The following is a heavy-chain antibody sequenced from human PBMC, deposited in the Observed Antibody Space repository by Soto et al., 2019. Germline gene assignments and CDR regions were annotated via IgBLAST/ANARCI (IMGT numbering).Heavy chain of an antibody. J-gene: IGHJ6*02. CDR2: ISYDGSNK. D-gene: IGHD1-1*01. V-gene: IGHV3-30-3*01. CDR3: AREMERANYYGMDV. Sequence: GGSLRLSCAASGFTFSSYAMHWVRQAPGKGLEWVAVISYDGSNKYYADSVKGRFTISRDNSKNTLDLQMNSLRAEDTAVYYCAREMERANYYGMDVWGQGTTVTVSS. CDR1: GFTFSSYA.